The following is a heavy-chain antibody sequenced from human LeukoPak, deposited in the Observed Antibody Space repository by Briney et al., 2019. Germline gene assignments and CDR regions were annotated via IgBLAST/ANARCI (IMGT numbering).Heavy chain of an antibody. CDR3: AKDRVYYFDSSGYSCDY. CDR1: GLTFSTYA. V-gene: IGHV3-23*01. Sequence: GGSLRLSCAASGLTFSTYAMSWVRQAPGKGLEWVSGISGGGGTTYYADSVKGRFTISRDNSKNTLYLQMHSLRDEDTAVYYCAKDRVYYFDSSGYSCDYWGQGSLVTVSS. J-gene: IGHJ4*02. D-gene: IGHD3-22*01. CDR2: ISGGGGTT.